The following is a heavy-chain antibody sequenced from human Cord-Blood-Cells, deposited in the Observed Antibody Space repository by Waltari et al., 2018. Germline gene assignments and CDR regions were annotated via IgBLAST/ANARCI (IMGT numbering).Heavy chain of an antibody. CDR2: INPNSGGT. Sequence: QVQLVQSGAEVKKPGDSVKVSCKASGDTFTGYYMHWVRQAPGRGLEWMGWINPNSGGTNYAQKFQGWVTMTRDTSISTAYMELSRLRSDDTAVYYWAREGSGSYYDAFDIWGQGTMVTVSS. D-gene: IGHD1-26*01. CDR1: GDTFTGYY. CDR3: AREGSGSYYDAFDI. V-gene: IGHV1-2*04. J-gene: IGHJ3*02.